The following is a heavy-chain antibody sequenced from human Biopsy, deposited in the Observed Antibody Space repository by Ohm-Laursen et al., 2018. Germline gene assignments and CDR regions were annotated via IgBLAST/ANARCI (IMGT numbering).Heavy chain of an antibody. Sequence: SLRLSCAASGFIFSTHGMHWARQSPGKGLEWVAYIWYDGSKDLYADSVRGRVTISRDNSKNTLYLQMNNLRAEDTAVFYCAKDLRNNNWGVENWGQGTLVTVSS. J-gene: IGHJ4*02. CDR2: IWYDGSKD. V-gene: IGHV3-30*02. CDR3: AKDLRNNNWGVEN. CDR1: GFIFSTHG. D-gene: IGHD7-27*01.